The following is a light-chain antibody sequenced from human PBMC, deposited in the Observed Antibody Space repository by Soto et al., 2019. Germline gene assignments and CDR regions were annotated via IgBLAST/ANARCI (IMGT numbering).Light chain of an antibody. V-gene: IGLV2-11*01. J-gene: IGLJ1*01. CDR3: FSYAGSYPFV. Sequence: QSALTQPRSVSGSPGQSVTISCTGTSSDVGGYSYVSLYQQHPGKAPKLMIDDVTTRPSGITSSFSGSKSGNTASLTISGLHAGEECDYYFFSYAGSYPFVFGTGTKLTV. CDR1: SSDVGGYSY. CDR2: DVT.